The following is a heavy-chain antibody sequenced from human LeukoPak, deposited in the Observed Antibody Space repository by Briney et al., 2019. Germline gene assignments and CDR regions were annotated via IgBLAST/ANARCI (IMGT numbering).Heavy chain of an antibody. CDR2: VSGSGNTI. CDR3: ARGPDYYYDSSGSFDY. V-gene: IGHV3-11*01. CDR1: GFSFSDHY. J-gene: IGHJ4*02. D-gene: IGHD3-22*01. Sequence: GGSLRLSCAASGFSFSDHYMAWIRQAPGKGLEWVSYVSGSGNTIYHADSVKGRFTISRDTAKNSVHLQMNSLRVDDTAVYYCARGPDYYYDSSGSFDYWGQGTLVSVSS.